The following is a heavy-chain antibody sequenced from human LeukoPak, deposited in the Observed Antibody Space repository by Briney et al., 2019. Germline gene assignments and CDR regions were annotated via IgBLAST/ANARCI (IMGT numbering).Heavy chain of an antibody. CDR2: ISGNGGST. CDR1: GFTFSDYA. Sequence: GGSLRLSCAASGFTFSDYAIHWVRHCPGKGLEYVSTISGNGGSTFYANSVKGRFTISRDNSKNTVYLQMGSLRAEDMAAYYCARDARYSASYSDPDYWGQGTLVTVSS. J-gene: IGHJ4*02. D-gene: IGHD1-26*01. V-gene: IGHV3-64*01. CDR3: ARDARYSASYSDPDY.